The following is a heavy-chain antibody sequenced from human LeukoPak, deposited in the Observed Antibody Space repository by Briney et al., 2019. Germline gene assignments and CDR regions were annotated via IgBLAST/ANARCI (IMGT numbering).Heavy chain of an antibody. D-gene: IGHD6-19*01. CDR1: GSTFSSYG. Sequence: PGGSLRLSCAASGSTFSSYGMHWVRQAPGKGLEWVAVISYDGSNKYYADSVKGRFTISRDNPKNTLYLQMNSLRAEDTAVYYCAKAPRAGTPYYYYGMDVWGQGTTVTVSS. CDR3: AKAPRAGTPYYYYGMDV. J-gene: IGHJ6*02. V-gene: IGHV3-30*18. CDR2: ISYDGSNK.